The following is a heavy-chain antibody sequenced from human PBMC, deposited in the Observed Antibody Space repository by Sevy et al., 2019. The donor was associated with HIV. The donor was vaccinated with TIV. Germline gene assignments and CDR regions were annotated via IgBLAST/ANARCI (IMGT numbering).Heavy chain of an antibody. D-gene: IGHD1-1*01. CDR3: ARDSGRKFGGHDF. V-gene: IGHV3-7*01. Sequence: GGSLRLSCAASGFTLSDHWMTWVRQAPGKGLEWVANIKEDGSEKFYVGSVKGRFTISRDNSKKSLYLQLNSLRAEDTAVFYCARDSGRKFGGHDFWGRGTLVTVSS. J-gene: IGHJ4*02. CDR2: IKEDGSEK. CDR1: GFTLSDHW.